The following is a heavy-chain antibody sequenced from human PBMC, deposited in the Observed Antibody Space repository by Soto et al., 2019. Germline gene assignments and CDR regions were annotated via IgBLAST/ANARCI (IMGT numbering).Heavy chain of an antibody. CDR2: IYYSGST. J-gene: IGHJ4*02. Sequence: PSETLSLTCTVSGGSISSYYWSWIRQPPGKGLEWIGYIYYSGSTNYNPSLKSRVTISVDTSKNQFSLKLSSVTAADTAVYYCARGSDDSSGYYPDYWGQGTLVTVPS. V-gene: IGHV4-59*01. CDR3: ARGSDDSSGYYPDY. D-gene: IGHD3-22*01. CDR1: GGSISSYY.